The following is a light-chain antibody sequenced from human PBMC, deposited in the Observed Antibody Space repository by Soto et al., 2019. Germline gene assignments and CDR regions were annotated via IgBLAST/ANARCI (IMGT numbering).Light chain of an antibody. J-gene: IGKJ1*01. CDR2: GAS. V-gene: IGKV3-20*01. CDR1: QSVSSSF. CDR3: QPYGSSPWT. Sequence: EIVLTQSPGTLSLSPGERATLSCRASQSVSSSFLAWYQQKPGQAPRLLIYGASSRATGIPDRFSGSGSGTDFPLTISRLEPEDFAVYYCQPYGSSPWTFGQGTKVEIK.